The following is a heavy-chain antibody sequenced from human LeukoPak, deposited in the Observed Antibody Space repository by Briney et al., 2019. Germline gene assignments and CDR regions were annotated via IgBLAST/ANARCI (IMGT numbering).Heavy chain of an antibody. J-gene: IGHJ6*03. V-gene: IGHV4-39*07. D-gene: IGHD3-16*02. Sequence: PSETLSLTCTVSGGSISSGSYYWGWIRQPPGKGLEWIGSIYYSGSTYYNPSLKSRVTISVDTSKNQFSLKLSSVTAADTAVYYCARIESFYYMDVWGKGTTVTVSS. CDR1: GGSISSGSYY. CDR3: ARIESFYYMDV. CDR2: IYYSGST.